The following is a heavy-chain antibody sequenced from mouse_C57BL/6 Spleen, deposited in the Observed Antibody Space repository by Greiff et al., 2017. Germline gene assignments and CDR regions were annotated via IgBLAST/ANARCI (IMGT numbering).Heavy chain of an antibody. CDR3: TTPPYDYDGAWFAY. D-gene: IGHD2-4*01. CDR1: GFNIKDDY. Sequence: EVKLMESGAELVRPGASVKLSCTASGFNIKDDYMHWVKQRPEQGLEWIGWIDPENGDTEYASKFQGKATITADTSSNTAYLQLSSLTSEDTAVYYCTTPPYDYDGAWFAYWGQGTLVTVSA. J-gene: IGHJ3*01. CDR2: IDPENGDT. V-gene: IGHV14-4*01.